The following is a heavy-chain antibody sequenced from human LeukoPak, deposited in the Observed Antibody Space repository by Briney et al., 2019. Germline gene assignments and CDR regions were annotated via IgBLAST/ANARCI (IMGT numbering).Heavy chain of an antibody. V-gene: IGHV6-1*01. CDR1: GDSVSSNSAA. Sequence: SQTLSLTCAISGDSVSSNSAAWNWIRQSPLRGLEWLGRTYYRSNWYNDYAVSVKSRVTINSDTSKNQFSLQLNSVTPEDTVVYYCARSISSSGGLRLDYWGQGTLVTVSS. CDR2: TYYRSNWYN. D-gene: IGHD6-13*01. CDR3: ARSISSSGGLRLDY. J-gene: IGHJ4*02.